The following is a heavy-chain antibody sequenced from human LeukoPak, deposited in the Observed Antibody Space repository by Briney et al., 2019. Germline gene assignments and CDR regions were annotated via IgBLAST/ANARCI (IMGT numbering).Heavy chain of an antibody. CDR1: GGSVGSGTFY. D-gene: IGHD1-26*01. J-gene: IGHJ4*02. CDR3: ARLGFSNSGSYLAPSDY. V-gene: IGHV4-61*01. Sequence: SETLSLTCTVSGGSVGSGTFYWSWIRQPPGKGLEWIGYIYYSGGTNYNPSLKSRVTISVDTSKNQFSLKLSSVTAADTAVYYCARLGFSNSGSYLAPSDYWGQGTLVTVSS. CDR2: IYYSGGT.